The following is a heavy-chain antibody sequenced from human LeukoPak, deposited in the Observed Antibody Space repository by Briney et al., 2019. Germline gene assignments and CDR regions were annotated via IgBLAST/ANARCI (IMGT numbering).Heavy chain of an antibody. D-gene: IGHD6-6*01. Sequence: GRSLRLSCAASGFTFSSYGMHWVRQAPGKGLEWVAVISYDGSNKYYADSVKGRFTISRDNSENTLYLQMNSLRAEDTAVYYCAKVALIAARLGHFDYWGQGTLVTVSS. J-gene: IGHJ4*02. CDR2: ISYDGSNK. CDR3: AKVALIAARLGHFDY. CDR1: GFTFSSYG. V-gene: IGHV3-30*18.